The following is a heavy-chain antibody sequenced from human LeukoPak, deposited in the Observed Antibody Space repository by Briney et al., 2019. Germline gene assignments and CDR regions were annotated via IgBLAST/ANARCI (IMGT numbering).Heavy chain of an antibody. CDR1: GGSFSGYY. V-gene: IGHV4-34*01. CDR3: ARGPITYYYGSGSYYIFDY. J-gene: IGHJ4*02. Sequence: SETLSLTCAVYGGSFSGYYWSWIRQPPGKGLEWIGEINHSGSTNYNPSLKSRVTISIDTSKNQFSLKLSSVTAADTAVYYCARGPITYYYGSGSYYIFDYWGQGTLVTVSS. D-gene: IGHD3-10*01. CDR2: INHSGST.